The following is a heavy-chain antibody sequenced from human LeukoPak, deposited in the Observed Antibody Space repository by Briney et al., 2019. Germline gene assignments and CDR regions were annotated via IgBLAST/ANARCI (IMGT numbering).Heavy chain of an antibody. Sequence: GGSLRLSCAASGFTFSSYSMNWVRQAPGKGLEWVSSISSSSSYIYYADSVKGRFTISRDNSKNTLYLQMNSLRVEDTAVYYCAKGLVAGIRPFDYWGQGTLVTVSS. V-gene: IGHV3-21*04. D-gene: IGHD6-19*01. CDR1: GFTFSSYS. CDR2: ISSSSSYI. CDR3: AKGLVAGIRPFDY. J-gene: IGHJ4*02.